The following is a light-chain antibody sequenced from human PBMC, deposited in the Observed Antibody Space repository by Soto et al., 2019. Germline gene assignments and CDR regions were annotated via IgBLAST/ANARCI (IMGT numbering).Light chain of an antibody. Sequence: EIMRPQSPGTLHVSPGEGDTLACTAIQSVNLNLAWYQQKPGQPPRILLYGASTRAAGIPVSFRGSGSEKEFTSISSSLQSEDSSVYDCHQYNAWPRGTFGPGTKVEIQ. CDR2: GAS. CDR1: QSVNLN. J-gene: IGKJ3*01. V-gene: IGKV3D-15*01. CDR3: HQYNAWPRGT.